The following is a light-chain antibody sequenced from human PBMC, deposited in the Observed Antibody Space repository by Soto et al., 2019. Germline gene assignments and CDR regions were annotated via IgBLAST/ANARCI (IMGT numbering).Light chain of an antibody. CDR3: QHYCNSQWT. CDR2: GAS. Sequence: EIVLTQSPGTLSLSPGERASLSCRASQTVCNNYLAWYQQRPGQAPRLLISGASTRATGIPDRISGSGSGTDLTLTIIRLEPEDFAVYYCQHYCNSQWTFGQGTKVEIK. CDR1: QTVCNNY. J-gene: IGKJ1*01. V-gene: IGKV3-20*01.